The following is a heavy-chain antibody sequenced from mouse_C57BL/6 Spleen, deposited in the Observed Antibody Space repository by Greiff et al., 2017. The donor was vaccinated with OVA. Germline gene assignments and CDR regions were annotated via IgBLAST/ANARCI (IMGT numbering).Heavy chain of an antibody. D-gene: IGHD4-1*01. Sequence: EVKLVESGGGLVQPGGSLKLSCAASGFTFSDYGMAWVRQAPRKGPEWVAFISNLAYSIYYADTVTGRFTISRENAKNTLYLEMSSLRSEDTAMYYCARLRTGSYYFDYWGQGTTLTVSS. V-gene: IGHV5-15*04. J-gene: IGHJ2*01. CDR2: ISNLAYSI. CDR3: ARLRTGSYYFDY. CDR1: GFTFSDYG.